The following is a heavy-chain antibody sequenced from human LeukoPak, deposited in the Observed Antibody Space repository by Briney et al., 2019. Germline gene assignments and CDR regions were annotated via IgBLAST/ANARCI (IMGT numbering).Heavy chain of an antibody. CDR1: GYSFTSYY. J-gene: IGHJ4*02. CDR3: ARGRGITVFGVVDY. CDR2: VNPTGDTT. V-gene: IGHV1-46*01. Sequence: GASVKVSCKASGYSFTSYYIHWVRQAPGQGLEWMGIVNPTGDTTSYAPKFQGRVTMTRVTPTSTVYLEMSSLRSDDTAVYYCARGRGITVFGVVDYWGQGTLVTVSS. D-gene: IGHD3-3*01.